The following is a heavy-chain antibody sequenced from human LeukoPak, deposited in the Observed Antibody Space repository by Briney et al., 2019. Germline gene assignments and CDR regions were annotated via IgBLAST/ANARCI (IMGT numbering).Heavy chain of an antibody. J-gene: IGHJ4*02. CDR3: ARDCNSDYHHSPY. CDR2: IYYNGNT. CDR1: GGSISGYY. V-gene: IGHV4-59*01. Sequence: SETLSLTCTGSGGSISGYYWSWIRQPPGKGLEWIGYIYYNGNTNYNSSLKSRVTISVDASQNQFSLKLSSVTAADTAVYYCARDCNSDYHHSPYWGKGTLVTVSS. D-gene: IGHD4-11*01.